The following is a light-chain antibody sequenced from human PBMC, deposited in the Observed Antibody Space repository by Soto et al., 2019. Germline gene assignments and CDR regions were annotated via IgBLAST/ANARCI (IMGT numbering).Light chain of an antibody. CDR1: QDISSS. CDR2: DAS. Sequence: DIQLTQSPSFLSASVGDRVTITCRASQDISSSLAWYQQKPGKAPKLLIYDASTLQTGVPSRFRGSGSGTEFTLTISSLQPDDFATYYCQHYNSYSEAFGQGTKVDIK. V-gene: IGKV1-9*01. J-gene: IGKJ1*01. CDR3: QHYNSYSEA.